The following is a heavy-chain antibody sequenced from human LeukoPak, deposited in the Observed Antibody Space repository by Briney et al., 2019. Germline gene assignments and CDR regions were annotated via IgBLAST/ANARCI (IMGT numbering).Heavy chain of an antibody. Sequence: SETLSLTCAVYGGSFSGYYWSWIRQPPGKGLEWIGEINHSGSTNYNPSLKSRVTISVDTSKNQFSLKLSSVTAADTAVNYCTSQTVARWFDPWGQGTLVTVSS. D-gene: IGHD1-14*01. CDR3: TSQTVARWFDP. CDR1: GGSFSGYY. CDR2: INHSGST. J-gene: IGHJ5*02. V-gene: IGHV4-34*01.